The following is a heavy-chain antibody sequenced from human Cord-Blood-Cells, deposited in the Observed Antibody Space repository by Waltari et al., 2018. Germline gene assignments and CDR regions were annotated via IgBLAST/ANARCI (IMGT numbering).Heavy chain of an antibody. V-gene: IGHV3-7*01. J-gene: IGHJ3*02. Sequence: EVQLVESGGGLVQPGGSLRLSCAASGFTFSSSWMSWVRQAPGKGLEWVANIKQDGSEKYYVDSVKGRFTISRDNAKNSLYLQMNSLRAEDTAVYYCARSGSSSFFAFDIWGQGTMVTVSS. CDR3: ARSGSSSFFAFDI. CDR2: IKQDGSEK. CDR1: GFTFSSSW. D-gene: IGHD6-13*01.